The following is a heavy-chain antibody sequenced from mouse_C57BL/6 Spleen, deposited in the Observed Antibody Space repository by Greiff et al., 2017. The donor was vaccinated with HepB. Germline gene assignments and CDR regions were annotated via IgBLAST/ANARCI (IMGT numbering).Heavy chain of an antibody. CDR2: ISSGGGYT. J-gene: IGHJ4*01. D-gene: IGHD1-1*01. V-gene: IGHV5-6*01. CDR3: ARHDHCGSSSFDY. CDR1: GFTFSSYG. Sequence: EVQVVESGGDLVKPGGSLKLSCAASGFTFSSYGMSWVRQTPDKRLEWVATISSGGGYTHYPDSVKGRFTISRDNANNTPYLQMSSLKSEDTAMYYCARHDHCGSSSFDYWGQGTSVTVSS.